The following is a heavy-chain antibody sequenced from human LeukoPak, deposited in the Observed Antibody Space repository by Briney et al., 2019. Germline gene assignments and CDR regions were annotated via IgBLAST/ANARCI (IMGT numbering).Heavy chain of an antibody. J-gene: IGHJ4*02. D-gene: IGHD3-16*01. V-gene: IGHV3-23*01. Sequence: SGGSLRLSCAASGFTFSSYVMSWVRQAPGKGLEWVSVITGSGDAYYAGAVQGRFTISGDNSKNTLYLQRNSLRAEDPARYYCAKIEDWGSHSYLDHWAQGPPVTLSS. CDR1: GFTFSSYV. CDR2: ITGSGDA. CDR3: AKIEDWGSHSYLDH.